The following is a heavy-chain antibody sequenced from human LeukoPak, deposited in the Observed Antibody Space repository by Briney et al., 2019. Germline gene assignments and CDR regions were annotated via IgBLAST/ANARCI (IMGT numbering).Heavy chain of an antibody. CDR3: ATDRGYSSSWYFDY. CDR1: GGTFSSYA. D-gene: IGHD6-13*01. CDR2: IIPIFGTA. J-gene: IGHJ4*02. V-gene: IGHV1-69*13. Sequence: SVKVSCKASGGTFSSYAISWVRQAPGQGLERMGGIIPIFGTANYAQKFQGRVTITADESTSTAYVELSSLRSEDTAVYYCATDRGYSSSWYFDYWGQGTLVTVSS.